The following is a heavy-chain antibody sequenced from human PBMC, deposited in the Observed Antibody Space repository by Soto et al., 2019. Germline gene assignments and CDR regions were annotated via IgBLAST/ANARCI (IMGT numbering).Heavy chain of an antibody. Sequence: QVPLVQSGPEVKKPGASVKVSCKASGYDFTDFSITWVRQAPGQGLEWMGWISEYNGNRDYAQKVQGRVTMTKDTSTNTAYMELRSLRADDTALYYCARARGAVAGTFGAWGQGTLVTVSS. D-gene: IGHD6-19*01. CDR3: ARARGAVAGTFGA. CDR1: GYDFTDFS. J-gene: IGHJ5*02. CDR2: ISEYNGNR. V-gene: IGHV1-18*04.